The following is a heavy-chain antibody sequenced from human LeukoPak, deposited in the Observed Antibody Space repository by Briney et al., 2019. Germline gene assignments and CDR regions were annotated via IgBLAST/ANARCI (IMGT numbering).Heavy chain of an antibody. J-gene: IGHJ4*02. V-gene: IGHV1-69*05. D-gene: IGHD2-15*01. Sequence: SVKVSCKASGGTFSSYAISWVRQAPGQGLEWMGRIIPIFGTANYAQKFQGRVTITTDESTSTAYMELSSLRSEDTAVYYCATGGSSDVTLGDYFDYWGEGAMVTVSS. CDR1: GGTFSSYA. CDR3: ATGGSSDVTLGDYFDY. CDR2: IIPIFGTA.